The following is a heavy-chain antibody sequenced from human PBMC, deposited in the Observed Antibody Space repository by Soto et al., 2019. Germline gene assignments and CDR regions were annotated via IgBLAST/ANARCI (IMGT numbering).Heavy chain of an antibody. D-gene: IGHD3-3*01. Sequence: QVQIVQSGAEVKRPGASVRVSCRATGYSFKNYAVHWVRQAPGQRLEWMGFTNEGSGNTRFSQKFKGRISITRDTSASTVYLDLSSLTSEDTAIYYCARDDRSVSGVVTLDHWGPGALVTVSS. J-gene: IGHJ4*02. CDR2: TNEGSGNT. CDR3: ARDDRSVSGVVTLDH. V-gene: IGHV1-3*01. CDR1: GYSFKNYA.